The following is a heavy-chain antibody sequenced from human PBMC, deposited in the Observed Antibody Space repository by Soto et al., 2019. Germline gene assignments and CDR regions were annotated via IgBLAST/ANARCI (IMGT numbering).Heavy chain of an antibody. CDR2: ISYDGSNK. J-gene: IGHJ4*02. D-gene: IGHD3-10*01. V-gene: IGHV3-30*18. Sequence: QVQLVESGGGVVQPGRSLRLSCAASGFTFSSYGMHWVRQAPGKGLEWVAVISYDGSNKYYADSVKGRFTISRDNSKNTLYLQMNSLRAEDTAVYYCAKDRGFGELFLDYWGQGTLVTVSS. CDR1: GFTFSSYG. CDR3: AKDRGFGELFLDY.